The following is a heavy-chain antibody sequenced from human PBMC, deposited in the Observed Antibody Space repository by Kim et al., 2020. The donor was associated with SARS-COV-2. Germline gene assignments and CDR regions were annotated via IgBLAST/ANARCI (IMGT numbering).Heavy chain of an antibody. CDR3: ARGRRIPDCSGGSCYRSYWYFDL. CDR2: ISYDGSNK. J-gene: IGHJ2*01. CDR1: GFTFSSYA. D-gene: IGHD2-15*01. Sequence: GGSLRLSCAASGFTFSSYAMHWVRQAPGKGLEWVAVISYDGSNKYYADSVKGRFTISRDNSKNTLYLQMNSLRAEDTAVYYCARGRRIPDCSGGSCYRSYWYFDLWGRGTLVTVSS. V-gene: IGHV3-30*04.